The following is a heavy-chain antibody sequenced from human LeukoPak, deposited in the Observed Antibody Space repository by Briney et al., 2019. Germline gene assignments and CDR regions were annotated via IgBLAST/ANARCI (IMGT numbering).Heavy chain of an antibody. CDR3: ARRLDYYDTSGYHTLDY. Sequence: GASVKVSCKASGYSFTSYAKNWVRQAPGQGPEWMGWISAYNGNTNYAQNLQGRVTMATDTSTSTAYMELRSPRSDDTAVYYCARRLDYYDTSGYHTLDYWGQGTLVTVSS. CDR1: GYSFTSYA. J-gene: IGHJ4*02. CDR2: ISAYNGNT. V-gene: IGHV1-18*01. D-gene: IGHD3-22*01.